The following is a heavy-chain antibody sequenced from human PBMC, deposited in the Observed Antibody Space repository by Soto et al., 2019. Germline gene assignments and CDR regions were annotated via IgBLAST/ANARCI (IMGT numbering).Heavy chain of an antibody. CDR3: AGVVWFRGMDV. CDR1: GDSVSSSSAA. CDR2: TYYRSKWIH. D-gene: IGHD3-16*01. J-gene: IGHJ6*02. Sequence: SPTLSLTCDISGDSVSSSSAAWNWIRQSPSRGLEWLGRTYYRSKWIHEYTVSMESRITINPDTSKNQFSLHIYSVTPEDTAVYYCAGVVWFRGMDVWGQGTPGTVS. V-gene: IGHV6-1*01.